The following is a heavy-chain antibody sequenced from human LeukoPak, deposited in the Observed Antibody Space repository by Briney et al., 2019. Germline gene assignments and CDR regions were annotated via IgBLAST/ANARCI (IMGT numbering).Heavy chain of an antibody. J-gene: IGHJ3*02. Sequence: SVKVSCKASGGTFSSYTISWVRQAPGQGLEWMGRIIPILGIANYAQKLQGRVTITADKSTSTAYMELSSLRSEDTAVYYCARDKGLAPHHDAFDIWGQGTMVTVSS. V-gene: IGHV1-69*04. CDR2: IIPILGIA. CDR1: GGTFSSYT. CDR3: ARDKGLAPHHDAFDI. D-gene: IGHD6-6*01.